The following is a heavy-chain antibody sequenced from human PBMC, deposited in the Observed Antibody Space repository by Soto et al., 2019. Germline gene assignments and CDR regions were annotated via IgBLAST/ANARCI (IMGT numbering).Heavy chain of an antibody. CDR1: GGSISSSSYY. CDR2: IYYSGST. Sequence: SETLSLTCTVSGGSISSSSYYWGWIRQPPGKGLEWIGSIYYSGSTYYNPSLKSRVTISVDTSKNQFSLKLRSVTAADTAVYYCANLGGYYYYMDVWGKGTTVTVSS. J-gene: IGHJ6*03. V-gene: IGHV4-39*01. CDR3: ANLGGYYYYMDV.